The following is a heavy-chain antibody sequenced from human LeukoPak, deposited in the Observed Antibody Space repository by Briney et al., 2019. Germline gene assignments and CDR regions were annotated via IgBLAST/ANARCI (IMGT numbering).Heavy chain of an antibody. Sequence: ASVKVSCKVSGYTLTELSMHWVRQAPGKGLEWMGGFYPEDGETIYAQKFQGRVTMTEDTSTDTAYMELSSLRSEDTAVYYCATGTFLVGATVADYWGQGTLVTVSS. CDR2: FYPEDGET. J-gene: IGHJ4*02. D-gene: IGHD1-26*01. CDR3: ATGTFLVGATVADY. V-gene: IGHV1-24*01. CDR1: GYTLTELS.